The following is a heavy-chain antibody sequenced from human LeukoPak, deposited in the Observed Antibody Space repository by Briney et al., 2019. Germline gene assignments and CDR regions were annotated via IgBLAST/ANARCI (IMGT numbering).Heavy chain of an antibody. Sequence: SETLSLTCTVSGGSISSYYWSWLRQPPGKGLEWIGYIFDSGSTNHNPSLKSRVTMSVDTSKNQFSLKLSSVTAADTAVYYCARGLGSGWPFDYWGQGTLVTVSS. D-gene: IGHD6-19*01. J-gene: IGHJ4*02. CDR2: IFDSGST. CDR3: ARGLGSGWPFDY. CDR1: GGSISSYY. V-gene: IGHV4-59*01.